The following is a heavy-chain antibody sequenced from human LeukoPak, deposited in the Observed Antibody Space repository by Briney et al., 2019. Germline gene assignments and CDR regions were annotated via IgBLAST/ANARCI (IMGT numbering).Heavy chain of an antibody. Sequence: ASVKVSCKASGGTFSSYAISWVRQAPGQGLEWMGGIIPIFGTANYAQKFQGRVTITADKSTSTAYMELSSLRSEDTAVYYCAREGRAYGSGSYYRSPGSWMDVWGKGTTVTVSS. D-gene: IGHD3-10*01. CDR1: GGTFSSYA. V-gene: IGHV1-69*06. J-gene: IGHJ6*04. CDR3: AREGRAYGSGSYYRSPGSWMDV. CDR2: IIPIFGTA.